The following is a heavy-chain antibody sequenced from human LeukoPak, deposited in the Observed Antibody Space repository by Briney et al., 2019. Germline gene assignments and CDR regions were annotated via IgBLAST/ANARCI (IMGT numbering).Heavy chain of an antibody. J-gene: IGHJ4*02. Sequence: SVKVSFKASGETFSSYAISWVRQAPGRGLEWMGGIIPMFGTIDYAQKFQGRVTITADESTSTAYMELSSLRSEDTGVYYCARDRYGAGSYSLFDYWGQGTLVTVSS. D-gene: IGHD3-10*01. CDR3: ARDRYGAGSYSLFDY. V-gene: IGHV1-69*13. CDR1: GETFSSYA. CDR2: IIPMFGTI.